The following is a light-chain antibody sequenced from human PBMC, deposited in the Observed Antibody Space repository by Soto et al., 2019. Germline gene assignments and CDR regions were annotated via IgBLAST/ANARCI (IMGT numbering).Light chain of an antibody. CDR3: QQYDNPALT. J-gene: IGKJ4*01. CDR2: DAS. Sequence: DIQMNQSPSALSASVGDRVTITCQASQYISNYLNWYQQKPGKAPKLLIYDASNLETGVPSRFSGSGSGTDFTFTISSLQPEDIATYYCQQYDNPALTFGGGTKVDIK. V-gene: IGKV1-33*01. CDR1: QYISNY.